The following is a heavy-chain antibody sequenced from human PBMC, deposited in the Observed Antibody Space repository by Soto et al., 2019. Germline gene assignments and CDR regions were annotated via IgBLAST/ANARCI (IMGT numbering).Heavy chain of an antibody. V-gene: IGHV3-7*01. D-gene: IGHD1-26*01. Sequence: HPGGSLRLSCAASGFTFSSFWMTWVRQAPGKGLEWVANIKHDGSEKYYVECVKGRFTISRDTARNSLFLEMKSLRSEDTAVYSCVRDRSGSYLEGFDYWGQGTLVTVSS. CDR1: GFTFSSFW. CDR3: VRDRSGSYLEGFDY. CDR2: IKHDGSEK. J-gene: IGHJ4*02.